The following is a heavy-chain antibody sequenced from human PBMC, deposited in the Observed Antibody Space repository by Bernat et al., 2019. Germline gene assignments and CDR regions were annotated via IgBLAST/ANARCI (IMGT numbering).Heavy chain of an antibody. Sequence: QVQLQQWGAGLLKPSETLSLTCAVYGGSFSGYHWSWLRQPPGKGLEWIGEINHSGSTNYNPSLKSRVTISVDTSKNQFSLKLSSVTAADTAVYYCAGSRITIFLTERGQAFDVWGQGTMVTVSS. J-gene: IGHJ3*01. V-gene: IGHV4-34*01. CDR1: GGSFSGYH. CDR3: AGSRITIFLTERGQAFDV. CDR2: INHSGST. D-gene: IGHD3-9*01.